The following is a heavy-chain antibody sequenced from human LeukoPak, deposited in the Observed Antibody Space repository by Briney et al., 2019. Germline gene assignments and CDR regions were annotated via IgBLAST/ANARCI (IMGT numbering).Heavy chain of an antibody. V-gene: IGHV4-34*01. CDR1: GGSFSGYY. D-gene: IGHD6-19*01. J-gene: IGHJ4*02. Sequence: SETLSLTCAVYGGSFSGYYWSWIRQPPGKGLEWIGEINHSGSTNYNPSLKSRVTISVDTSKNQFSLKLSSVTAADTAVYYCARLGQWLVYFDYWGLGTLVTVSS. CDR3: ARLGQWLVYFDY. CDR2: INHSGST.